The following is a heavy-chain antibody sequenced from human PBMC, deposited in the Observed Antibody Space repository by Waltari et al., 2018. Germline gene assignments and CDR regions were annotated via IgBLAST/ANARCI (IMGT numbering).Heavy chain of an antibody. CDR3: ARVSTMIDSSGYYPYYYYGMDV. CDR1: GFTVSSNY. D-gene: IGHD3-22*01. J-gene: IGHJ6*02. Sequence: VQLVESGGGLIQTGGSLSLSCAASGFTVSSNYMSWVRQAPGKGLEWVSVIYSGGSTYYADSVKGRFTISRDNSKNTLYLQMNSLRAEDTAVYYCARVSTMIDSSGYYPYYYYGMDVWGQGTTVTVSS. V-gene: IGHV3-53*01. CDR2: IYSGGST.